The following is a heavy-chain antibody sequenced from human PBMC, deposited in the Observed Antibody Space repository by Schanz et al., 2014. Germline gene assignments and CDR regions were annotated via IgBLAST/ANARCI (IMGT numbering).Heavy chain of an antibody. D-gene: IGHD6-6*01. CDR2: ISNSGYTI. CDR3: ARHPPPYSSSPYYWYYGMDV. Sequence: QVQLVESGGGLVKPGGSLRLSCAASGFTFSDYYMNWIRQAPGKGLEWVSYISNSGYTIYYADSVKGRFTISRDNAKTSLFQKINSVRSEDTTVFYCARHPPPYSSSPYYWYYGMDVWGQGTTVTVSS. V-gene: IGHV3-11*01. J-gene: IGHJ6*02. CDR1: GFTFSDYY.